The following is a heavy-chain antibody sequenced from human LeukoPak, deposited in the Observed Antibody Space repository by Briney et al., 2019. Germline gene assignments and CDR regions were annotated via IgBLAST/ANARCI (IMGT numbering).Heavy chain of an antibody. V-gene: IGHV1-69*13. CDR3: ARRNSGYDYWFDP. Sequence: ASVKVSCKASGGTFSSYAISWVRQAPGRGLEWMGGIIPIFGTANYAQKFQGRVTITADESTSTAYMELSSLRSEDTAVYYCARRNSGYDYWFDPWGQGTLVTVSS. CDR1: GGTFSSYA. CDR2: IIPIFGTA. D-gene: IGHD5-12*01. J-gene: IGHJ5*02.